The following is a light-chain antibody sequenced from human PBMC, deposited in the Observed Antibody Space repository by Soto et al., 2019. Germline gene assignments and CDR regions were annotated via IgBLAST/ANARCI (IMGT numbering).Light chain of an antibody. CDR2: YDS. CDR3: HVWDSSTDHVL. V-gene: IGLV3-21*04. J-gene: IGLJ2*01. Sequence: SYELTQPPSMSVAPGETARITCGENNIGTKSVHWYQQKPGQAPVLVIYYDSDRPSGIPERFSGSNSGNTATLTISRVEAGDEADYYCHVWDSSTDHVLFGGGTQMTVL. CDR1: NIGTKS.